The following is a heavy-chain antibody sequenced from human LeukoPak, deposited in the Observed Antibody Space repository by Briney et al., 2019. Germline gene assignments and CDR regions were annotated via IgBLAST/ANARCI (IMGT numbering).Heavy chain of an antibody. J-gene: IGHJ4*02. Sequence: GASVKVSCKASGRTFNSYVISWVRQAPGQGLEWMGGIIPIFGTANCAQKFQGRVTITTDESTSTAYMEPSSLRSEDTAVYYCARGQEVLSGYYELYYFDYWGQGTLVTVSS. D-gene: IGHD3-22*01. V-gene: IGHV1-69*05. CDR3: ARGQEVLSGYYELYYFDY. CDR2: IIPIFGTA. CDR1: GRTFNSYV.